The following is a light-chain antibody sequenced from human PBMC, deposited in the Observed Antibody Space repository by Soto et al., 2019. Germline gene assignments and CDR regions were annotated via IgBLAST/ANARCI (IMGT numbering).Light chain of an antibody. Sequence: EIVMTQSPATLSVSPGERATLSCRASQSVSSNLAWYQQKPGQAPRLLIYGASTRATGIPARFSGSGSGTEFILIISSLQSEDFAVYYCQQYNNLPFTFGPGTKVDIK. CDR2: GAS. CDR3: QQYNNLPFT. CDR1: QSVSSN. J-gene: IGKJ3*01. V-gene: IGKV3-15*01.